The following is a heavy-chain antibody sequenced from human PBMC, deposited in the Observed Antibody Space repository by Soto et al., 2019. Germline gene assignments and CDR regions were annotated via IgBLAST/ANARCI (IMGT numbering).Heavy chain of an antibody. CDR3: ARYGSGECNRGSCYSPFDY. V-gene: IGHV4-30-4*08. D-gene: IGHD2-15*01. Sequence: PSETLSLTCTVSGGSISSGGYYWTWIRQHPGKGLEWIGYIYYTGSTYYSPSLRSRVTISVDTSKNQFSLKLSSVTAADTAVYYCARYGSGECNRGSCYSPFDYWGQGTLVTVSS. CDR1: GGSISSGGYY. CDR2: IYYTGST. J-gene: IGHJ4*02.